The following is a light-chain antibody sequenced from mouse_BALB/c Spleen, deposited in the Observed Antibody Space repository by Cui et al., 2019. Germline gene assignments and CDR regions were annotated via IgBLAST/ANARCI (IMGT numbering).Light chain of an antibody. J-gene: IGKJ1*01. CDR1: QNINVW. V-gene: IGKV11-125*01. Sequence: QMNQSPSSLSPSLRDTITITCHASQNINVWLSWYQQKPGNIPKLLIYKASNLHTGVPSRFSGSGSGTGFTLTISSLQPEDIATYYCQQGQSYPWTFGGGTKLEIK. CDR3: QQGQSYPWT. CDR2: KAS.